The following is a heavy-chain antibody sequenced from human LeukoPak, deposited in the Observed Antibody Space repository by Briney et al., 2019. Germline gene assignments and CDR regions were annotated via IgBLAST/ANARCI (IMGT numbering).Heavy chain of an antibody. V-gene: IGHV4-61*05. CDR2: IYYTGST. CDR3: ARTRPSGSADY. CDR1: GGSISGTSYY. D-gene: IGHD3-10*01. J-gene: IGHJ4*02. Sequence: SETLSLTCTVSGGSISGTSYYWGWIRQSPGKGLEWIGYIYYTGSTNYNPSLKSRITISVDMSKNQFSLNLRSVTAADTAVYYCARTRPSGSADYWGQGTLVTVSS.